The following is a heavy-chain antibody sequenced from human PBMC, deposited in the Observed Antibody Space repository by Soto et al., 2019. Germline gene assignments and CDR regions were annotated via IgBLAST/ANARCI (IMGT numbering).Heavy chain of an antibody. V-gene: IGHV1-2*02. CDR1: GYPVTAYY. D-gene: IGHD3-3*01. Sequence: QLHLVQSGAVVKKPGASVTVSCSASGYPVTAYYMHWVRQAPGRGLEWMGGINPATGAAKYTQTFQGRVTMAGGPATSTVLMEPSGLTSGDPAVFYCARGGGVGVAGSAAFDMWGQGTLVTVSS. CDR2: INPATGAA. J-gene: IGHJ3*02. CDR3: ARGGGVGVAGSAAFDM.